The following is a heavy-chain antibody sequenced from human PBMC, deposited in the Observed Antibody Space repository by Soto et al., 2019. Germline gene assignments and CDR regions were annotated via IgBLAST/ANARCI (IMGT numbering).Heavy chain of an antibody. Sequence: GGSLRLSCAASGFTFSSYGMHWVRQAPGKGLEWVAVIWYDGSNKYYADSVKGRFTISRDNSKNTLYLQMNSLRAEDTAVYYCARERDDYGDPYAYWYFDLWGRGTLVTVSS. D-gene: IGHD4-17*01. CDR2: IWYDGSNK. CDR1: GFTFSSYG. V-gene: IGHV3-33*01. CDR3: ARERDDYGDPYAYWYFDL. J-gene: IGHJ2*01.